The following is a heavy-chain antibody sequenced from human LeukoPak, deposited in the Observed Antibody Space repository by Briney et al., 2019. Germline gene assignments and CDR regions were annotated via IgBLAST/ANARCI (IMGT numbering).Heavy chain of an antibody. CDR1: GYSISSGYY. V-gene: IGHV4-38-2*02. CDR3: ARPAGDSYFDY. D-gene: IGHD3-10*01. CDR2: IYHSGST. J-gene: IGHJ4*02. Sequence: SETLSLTCTVSGYSISSGYYWGWIRQPPGKGLEWIGRIYHSGSTYYNPSLKSRVTISVDTSKNQFSLKLSSVTAADTAAYYCARPAGDSYFDYWGQGTLVTVSS.